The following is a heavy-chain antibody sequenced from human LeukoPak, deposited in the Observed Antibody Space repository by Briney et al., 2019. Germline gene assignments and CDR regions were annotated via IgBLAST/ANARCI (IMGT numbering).Heavy chain of an antibody. Sequence: ASVEVSCKASGYTFTSYDINWVRQATGQGLEWMGWMNPNSGNTGYAQKFQGRVTMTRNTSISTAYMELSSLRSEDTAVYYCARGGSTSCEYSDWGQGTLVTVSS. CDR2: MNPNSGNT. V-gene: IGHV1-8*01. CDR3: ARGGSTSCEYSD. J-gene: IGHJ4*02. CDR1: GYTFTSYD. D-gene: IGHD2-2*01.